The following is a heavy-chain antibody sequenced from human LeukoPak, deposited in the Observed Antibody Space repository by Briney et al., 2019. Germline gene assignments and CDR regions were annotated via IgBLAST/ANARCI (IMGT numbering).Heavy chain of an antibody. CDR1: GGTFSSYA. D-gene: IGHD3-22*01. CDR3: ARHYYDSSGYYYTYFDY. CDR2: IIPIFGTA. J-gene: IGHJ4*02. Sequence: SVKVSCKASGGTFSSYAISWVRQAPGQGLKWMGGIIPIFGTANYAQKFQGRVTITADGSTSTAYMELSSLRSEDTAVYYCARHYYDSSGYYYTYFDYWGQGTLVTVSS. V-gene: IGHV1-69*13.